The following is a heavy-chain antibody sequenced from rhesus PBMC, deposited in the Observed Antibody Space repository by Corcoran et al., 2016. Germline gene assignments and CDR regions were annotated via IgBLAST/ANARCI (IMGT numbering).Heavy chain of an antibody. J-gene: IGHJ4*01. V-gene: IGHV3S11*01. Sequence: EVQLVESGGGLVQPGGSLRLSCAASGFTFSNDWMSWVRQAPGKGLEWVGFIKNKADGVTAAYVESVKGRFTISRDDSKNTLYLQSNSLKTEDTAVYYCTREYYEDDYGYYYFDYWGQGVLVTVSS. D-gene: IGHD3-9*01. CDR3: TREYYEDDYGYYYFDY. CDR1: GFTFSNDW. CDR2: IKNKADGVTA.